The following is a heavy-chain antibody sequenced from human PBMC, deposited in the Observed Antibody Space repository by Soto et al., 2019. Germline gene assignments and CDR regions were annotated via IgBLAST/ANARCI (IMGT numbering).Heavy chain of an antibody. V-gene: IGHV3-23*01. CDR3: AKRYYDSIDRYFDY. J-gene: IGHJ4*02. CDR2: FGGNGGST. D-gene: IGHD3-22*01. CDR1: GFTFSNYG. Sequence: EVQLLESGGGLVQPGGSLRLSCAASGFTFSNYGMSWVRQAPGKGLEWVSTFGGNGGSTYYADSVKGRFTISRDNSKHTLYLQMNSLRAEDTAVYYCAKRYYDSIDRYFDYWGQGTLVTVSS.